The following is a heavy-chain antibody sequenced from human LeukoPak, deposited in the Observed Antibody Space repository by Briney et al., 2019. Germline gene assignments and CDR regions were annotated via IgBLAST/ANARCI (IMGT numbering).Heavy chain of an antibody. Sequence: PSETLSLTCTVSGGSISSTRYYWGWIRRPPGKGLEWIGTIYYSGTTYYNPSLESRVTISADTPQNQFSLKLTSVTAADTAVYYCARHPAGYYDSETLFDYWGQGTLVTVSS. CDR1: GGSISSTRYY. D-gene: IGHD3-22*01. J-gene: IGHJ4*02. CDR3: ARHPAGYYDSETLFDY. V-gene: IGHV4-39*01. CDR2: IYYSGTT.